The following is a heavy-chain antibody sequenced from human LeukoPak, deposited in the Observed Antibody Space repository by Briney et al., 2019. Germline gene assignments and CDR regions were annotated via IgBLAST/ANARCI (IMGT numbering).Heavy chain of an antibody. CDR2: ISYDGGNK. D-gene: IGHD6-19*01. Sequence: PGRSLRLSCAASGFTFSSYAMHWVRQAPGKGLEWVAVISYDGGNKYYADSVKGRFTISRDNSKNTLYLQMNSLRAEDTAEYYCAREKEGYSSGYDAFDIWGQGTMVTVSS. CDR1: GFTFSSYA. V-gene: IGHV3-30-3*01. J-gene: IGHJ3*02. CDR3: AREKEGYSSGYDAFDI.